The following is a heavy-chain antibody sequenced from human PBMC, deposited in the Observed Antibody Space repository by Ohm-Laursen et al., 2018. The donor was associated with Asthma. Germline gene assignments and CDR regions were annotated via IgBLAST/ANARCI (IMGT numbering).Heavy chain of an antibody. CDR1: GFTFDDYG. D-gene: IGHD5-12*01. V-gene: IGHV3-9*01. CDR3: TKGRLSIVGTNFDY. J-gene: IGHJ4*02. Sequence: SLRLSCSASGFTFDDYGMHWGRQAPGRGLEWVSGISWNSGGIGYADSVKGRFTISRDNAKNSLYLQMNRLRPDDTAFYYCTKGRLSIVGTNFDYWGQGTQVTVSS. CDR2: ISWNSGGI.